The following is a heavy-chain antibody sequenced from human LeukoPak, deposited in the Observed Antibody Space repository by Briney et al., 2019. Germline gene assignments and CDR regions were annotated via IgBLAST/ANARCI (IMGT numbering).Heavy chain of an antibody. CDR3: ARESLLGYYIDV. J-gene: IGHJ6*03. D-gene: IGHD1-26*01. CDR2: INWNGGSK. Sequence: PGGSLRLSCAASGFTFDDYGMRWVGQAPGKGGEGGTGINWNGGSKVYAESVKGRFTISRDNANNSLYPQMNSLRAADTALYYCARESLLGYYIDVWGQGTTVTVSS. V-gene: IGHV3-20*04. CDR1: GFTFDDYG.